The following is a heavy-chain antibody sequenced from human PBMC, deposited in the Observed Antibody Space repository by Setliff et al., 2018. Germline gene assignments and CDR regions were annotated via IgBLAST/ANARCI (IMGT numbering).Heavy chain of an antibody. CDR1: GYTFTNYA. V-gene: IGHV7-4-1*02. J-gene: IGHJ4*02. D-gene: IGHD1-26*01. CDR2: VHTKTGNP. CDR3: ARVGAGSLLDY. Sequence: ASVKVSCKTTGYTFTNYAVNWVRQAPGQGLEWMGWVHTKTGNPTYAQGFTGRFVFSLDTSVTTAYLQISSLKAEDTALYYCARVGAGSLLDYWGQGTLVTVSS.